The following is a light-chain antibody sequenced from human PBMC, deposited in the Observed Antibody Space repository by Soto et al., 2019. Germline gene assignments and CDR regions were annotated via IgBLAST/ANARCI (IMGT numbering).Light chain of an antibody. V-gene: IGKV3-11*01. J-gene: IGKJ1*01. Sequence: EIVLTQYPAALSSSPGETAPLSCRASQYVGTRLAWYQHKPGQAPRLLIYYTSNRATGIPARFSGSGSGTDFTLTINSLAPEDFAIYYCHQRQSWPRTFGQGTKVDI. CDR1: QYVGTR. CDR2: YTS. CDR3: HQRQSWPRT.